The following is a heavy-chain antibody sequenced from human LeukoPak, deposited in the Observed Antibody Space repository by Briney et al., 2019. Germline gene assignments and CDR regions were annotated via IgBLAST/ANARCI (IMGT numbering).Heavy chain of an antibody. CDR3: ARDQEGQRWDGYNSGAFDI. CDR1: GLTFSSCD. D-gene: IGHD5-24*01. J-gene: IGHJ3*02. CDR2: IGTAGDT. V-gene: IGHV3-13*01. Sequence: GGSLRLSCAASGLTFSSCDMHWVRQATGKGLEWVSAIGTAGDTYYPGSVKGRFTISRENAKNTLYLQMNSLRAEDTAVYYCARDQEGQRWDGYNSGAFDIWGQGTMVTVSS.